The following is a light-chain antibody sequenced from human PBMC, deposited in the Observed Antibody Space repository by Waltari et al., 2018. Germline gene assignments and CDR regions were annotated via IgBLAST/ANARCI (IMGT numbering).Light chain of an antibody. CDR1: HSVSSN. J-gene: IGKJ1*01. V-gene: IGKV3-15*01. Sequence: IVMTQSPATLSVSPGERATLSCRASHSVSSNLAWYQQKPGQAPRLLIYGASTRATGIPARFSGSGSGTEFTLTISSLQSEDFAVYYCQQYNNWPPWTFGQGTKVEIK. CDR2: GAS. CDR3: QQYNNWPPWT.